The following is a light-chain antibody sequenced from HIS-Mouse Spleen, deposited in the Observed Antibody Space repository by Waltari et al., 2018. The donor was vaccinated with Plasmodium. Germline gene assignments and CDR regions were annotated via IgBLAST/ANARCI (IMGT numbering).Light chain of an antibody. CDR3: QQYNNWPMYT. CDR1: QSVSSN. V-gene: IGKV3-15*01. Sequence: EIVMTQSPATLSVSPGERATLSRRASQSVSSNLAWYQQKPGQGPRLRIYGASTRATGIPARFSGSGSGTEFTLTISSMQSEDFAVYYCQQYNNWPMYTFGQGTKLEIK. CDR2: GAS. J-gene: IGKJ2*01.